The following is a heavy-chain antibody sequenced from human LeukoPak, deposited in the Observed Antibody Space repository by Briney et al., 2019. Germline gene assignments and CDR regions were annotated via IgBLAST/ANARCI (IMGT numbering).Heavy chain of an antibody. CDR2: INPNSGGT. CDR1: GYTFTGYY. D-gene: IGHD3-10*01. V-gene: IGHV1-2*06. Sequence: GASVKVSCKASGYTFTGYYMHWVRQAPGQGLEWMGRINPNSGGTNYAQKFQGRVTMTRDTSISTAYMELSRLRSDDTAVYYSARGVVRGVNWFDPWGQGTLVTVSS. CDR3: ARGVVRGVNWFDP. J-gene: IGHJ5*02.